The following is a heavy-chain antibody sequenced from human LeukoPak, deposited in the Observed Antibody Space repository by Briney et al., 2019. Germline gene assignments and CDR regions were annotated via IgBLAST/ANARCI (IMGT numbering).Heavy chain of an antibody. CDR1: GGSISSYY. V-gene: IGHV4-59*08. D-gene: IGHD2-8*01. Sequence: KASETLSLTCTVSGGSISSYYWNWIRQPPGKELEWIAYTHYTGNTKSKPSLKSRVTTSVDTSKSQFSLKLSSVTAADTAVYYCAKWSSTLKAFDFWGQGILAIVSS. CDR2: THYTGNT. J-gene: IGHJ4*02. CDR3: AKWSSTLKAFDF.